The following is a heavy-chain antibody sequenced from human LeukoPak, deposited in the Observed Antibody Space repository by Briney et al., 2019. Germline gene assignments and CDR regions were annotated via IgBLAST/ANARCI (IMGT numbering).Heavy chain of an antibody. J-gene: IGHJ4*02. CDR2: ISSCSSYI. D-gene: IGHD3-3*01. Sequence: GGSVRLSCAASGFTFSSYSMNWIRQAPWKGLEWVSSISSCSSYIYYADSVKGRFTISRDNAKNSLYLQMNSLRAEDTAVYYCARGRITIFGVVIIEDYFDYWGQGTLVTVSS. V-gene: IGHV3-21*01. CDR3: ARGRITIFGVVIIEDYFDY. CDR1: GFTFSSYS.